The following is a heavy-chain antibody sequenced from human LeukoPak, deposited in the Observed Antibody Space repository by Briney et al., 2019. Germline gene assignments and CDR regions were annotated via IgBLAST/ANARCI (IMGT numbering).Heavy chain of an antibody. CDR3: ARDTTDSSGWYTLSAQYYYGMDV. V-gene: IGHV3-74*01. CDR2: INEDGRST. D-gene: IGHD6-19*01. Sequence: GGSLRLSCAASGYIFSSFWMHWVRQVPGQGLVWVSRINEDGRSTDYADSVKGRFTISRDNAKNTLYLQLNSLRAEDTAVYYCARDTTDSSGWYTLSAQYYYGMDVWGQGTTVTVSS. CDR1: GYIFSSFW. J-gene: IGHJ6*02.